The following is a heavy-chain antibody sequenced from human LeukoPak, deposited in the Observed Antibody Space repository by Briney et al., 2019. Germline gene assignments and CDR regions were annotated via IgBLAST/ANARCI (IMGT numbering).Heavy chain of an antibody. D-gene: IGHD3-9*01. CDR3: AREFVLRYFDWSRGPNYYYGMDV. CDR2: IYYSGST. J-gene: IGHJ6*02. Sequence: GSLRLSCAASGFSLSAYWMTWVRQPPGKGLEWIGSIYYSGSTYYNPSLKSRVTISVDTSKNQFSLKLSSVTAADTAVYYCAREFVLRYFDWSRGPNYYYGMDVWGQGTTVTVSS. CDR1: GFSLSAYW. V-gene: IGHV4-39*07.